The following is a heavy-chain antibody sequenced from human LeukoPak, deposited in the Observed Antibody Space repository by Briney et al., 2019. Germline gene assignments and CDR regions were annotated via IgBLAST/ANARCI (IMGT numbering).Heavy chain of an antibody. CDR1: GFTFSDYY. Sequence: RGSLRLSCAASGFTFSDYYMSWIRQAPGKGLEWVSYISSSGSTIYYADSVKGRFTISRDNAKNSLYLQMNSLRAEDTAVYYCARRINYYDSSGYYPSDYWGQGTLVTVSS. J-gene: IGHJ4*02. CDR2: ISSSGSTI. V-gene: IGHV3-11*01. D-gene: IGHD3-22*01. CDR3: ARRINYYDSSGYYPSDY.